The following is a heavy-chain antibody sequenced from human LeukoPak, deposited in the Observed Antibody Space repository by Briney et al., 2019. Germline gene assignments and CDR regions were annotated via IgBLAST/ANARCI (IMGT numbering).Heavy chain of an antibody. CDR2: MNPNSGNT. CDR1: GYTFTSYD. CDR3: AWPLGELSLYGPYYYYYGMDV. D-gene: IGHD3-16*02. Sequence: ASVKVSCKASGYTFTSYDINWVRQATGQGLEWMGWMNPNSGNTGYAQKFQGRVTMTRNTSISTAYMELSSLRSEDTAVYYCAWPLGELSLYGPYYYYYGMDVWGQGTTVTVSS. V-gene: IGHV1-8*01. J-gene: IGHJ6*02.